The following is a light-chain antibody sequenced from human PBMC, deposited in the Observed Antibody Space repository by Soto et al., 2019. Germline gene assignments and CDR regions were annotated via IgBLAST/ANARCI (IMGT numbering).Light chain of an antibody. CDR2: AAS. V-gene: IGKV1-8*01. CDR3: QQYYSYPQT. CDR1: QGISSY. J-gene: IGKJ1*01. Sequence: AIRMTQSPSSLSASTGDRVTITCRASQGISSYLAWYQQKPGKAPKLLIYAASTLQSGVPSRFSGSGSGTDFTLTISCLQSEDFATYYCQQYYSYPQTFGQGIKVDIK.